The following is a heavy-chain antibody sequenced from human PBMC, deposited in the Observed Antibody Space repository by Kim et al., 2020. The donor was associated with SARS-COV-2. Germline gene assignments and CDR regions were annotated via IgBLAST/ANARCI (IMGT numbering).Heavy chain of an antibody. V-gene: IGHV6-1*01. CDR2: K. CDR3: ARSVRGRFDY. Sequence: KNYAISVKSRITNNPDTYKNQFSRQMKSVTPEDTAVYYCARSVRGRFDYWGQGTLVTVSS. J-gene: IGHJ4*02. D-gene: IGHD2-2*01.